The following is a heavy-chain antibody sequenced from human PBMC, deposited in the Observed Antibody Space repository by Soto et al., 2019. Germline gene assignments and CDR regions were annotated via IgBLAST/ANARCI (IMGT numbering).Heavy chain of an antibody. CDR1: GLRIXSSA. D-gene: IGHD5-12*01. CDR3: AADRDIRGVDV. J-gene: IGHJ6*02. V-gene: IGHV1-58*02. Sequence: TSAKARWKACGLRIXSSAMRWVRQARRQRLEWIGWIVVGSGNTNYAQKFQERVTITRDMSTSTAYMELSSLRSEDTAVYYCAADRDIRGVDVWGQGTTVTVSS. CDR2: IVVGSGNT.